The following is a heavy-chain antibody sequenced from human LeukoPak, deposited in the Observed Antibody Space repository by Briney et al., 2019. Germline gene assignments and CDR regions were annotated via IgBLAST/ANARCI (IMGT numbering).Heavy chain of an antibody. CDR3: ARSSQDYDILTGYYGNYFDY. J-gene: IGHJ4*02. Sequence: GASLKISFKGSGYSFTSYWIGWVRPMPGKGVEWMGIIYPGDSDTRYSPSFEGQVTISADKSISTAYLQWSSLKASDTAMYYCARSSQDYDILTGYYGNYFDYWGQGTLVTVSS. D-gene: IGHD3-9*01. CDR2: IYPGDSDT. V-gene: IGHV5-51*01. CDR1: GYSFTSYW.